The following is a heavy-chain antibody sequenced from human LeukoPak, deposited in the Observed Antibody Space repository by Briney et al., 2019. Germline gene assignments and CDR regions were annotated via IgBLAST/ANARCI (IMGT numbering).Heavy chain of an antibody. CDR2: ISWDGSTT. D-gene: IGHD3-22*01. CDR3: AKDTDSSGYYSGYFDY. J-gene: IGHJ4*02. CDR1: GFTFDDYA. Sequence: GGSLRLSCAASGFTFDDYAMHWVHQAPGKGLEWVSLISWDGSTTCYADSVKGRFTISRDNSKNSLYLQMNSLRVEDTASYYCAKDTDSSGYYSGYFDYWGQGTLVTVSS. V-gene: IGHV3-43D*03.